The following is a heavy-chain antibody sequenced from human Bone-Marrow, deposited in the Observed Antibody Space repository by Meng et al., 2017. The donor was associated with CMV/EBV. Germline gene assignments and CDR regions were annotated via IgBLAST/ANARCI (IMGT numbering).Heavy chain of an antibody. CDR2: INPNSGGT. V-gene: IGHV1-2*02. D-gene: IGHD6-19*01. CDR3: ARGILLAGKGAFDY. CDR1: GYTFNVYY. J-gene: IGHJ4*02. Sequence: SGYTFNVYYLHWMRQAPGQGFGWVGWINPNSGGTNYAQKFQGRVTMTRDTSINTAYMEVSRLKSDDTAVYYCARGILLAGKGAFDYWGQGSLVTVSS.